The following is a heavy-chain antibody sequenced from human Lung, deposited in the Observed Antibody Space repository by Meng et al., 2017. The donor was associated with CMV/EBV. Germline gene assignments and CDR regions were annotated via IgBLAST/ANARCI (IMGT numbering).Heavy chain of an antibody. D-gene: IGHD4/OR15-4a*01. CDR3: AKMVRTLAPGGGFDY. J-gene: IGHJ4*02. Sequence: PCGASGFTFSSYGMHWVRQAPGKGLEWVAFILYDGSYKYSADSVKGRFTISRDNSKNTLYLQMNSLRAEDTAVYYCAKMVRTLAPGGGFDYWGQGXLVTVSS. CDR1: GFTFSSYG. CDR2: ILYDGSYK. V-gene: IGHV3-30*02.